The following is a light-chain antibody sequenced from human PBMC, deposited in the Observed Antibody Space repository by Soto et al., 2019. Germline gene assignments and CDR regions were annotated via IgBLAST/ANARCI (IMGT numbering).Light chain of an antibody. CDR2: GAS. J-gene: IGKJ1*01. CDR1: QSVSSSF. CDR3: HQYGSSPAT. V-gene: IGKV3-20*01. Sequence: EILLTQSPGTRSLSPGERATLSCRASQSVSSSFLAWYQQKPGQAPRLLIYGASSRATGIPDRFSGSGSGTDFTLTISRLEPEDFAVYYCHQYGSSPATFGQGNKVDIK.